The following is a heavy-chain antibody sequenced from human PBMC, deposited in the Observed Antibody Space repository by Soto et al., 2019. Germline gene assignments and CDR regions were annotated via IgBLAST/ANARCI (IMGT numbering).Heavy chain of an antibody. CDR1: GGSITSSSYS. D-gene: IGHD2-2*01. V-gene: IGHV4-39*01. CDR3: VRLVGRCSGSSGFGFYVMDV. CDR2: FYYSENT. Sequence: SETLSLTCAVSGGSITSSSYSWGWVRQPPGKGLEWIATFYYSENTHYNPSLESRVTISVDTSKNQFSLKLSSVTAADTAVYYCVRLVGRCSGSSGFGFYVMDVWGQGTTVTV. J-gene: IGHJ6*02.